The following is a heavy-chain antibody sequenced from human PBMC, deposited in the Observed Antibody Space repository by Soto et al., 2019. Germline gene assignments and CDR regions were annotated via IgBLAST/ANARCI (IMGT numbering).Heavy chain of an antibody. Sequence: SETLSLTCTVSGGSISSYYWNWIRQPPGKGLEWIGYIYSSGYTNYNPSLKTRVTMTVDTSKNQFSLKLSSASAADTAVYYCARGSANDRSFGFDSWGQGSQVTVSS. CDR3: ARGSANDRSFGFDS. CDR2: IYSSGYT. J-gene: IGHJ4*02. D-gene: IGHD3-10*01. V-gene: IGHV4-59*01. CDR1: GGSISSYY.